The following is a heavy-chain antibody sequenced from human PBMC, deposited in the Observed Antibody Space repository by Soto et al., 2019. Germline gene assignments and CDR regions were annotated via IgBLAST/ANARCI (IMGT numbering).Heavy chain of an antibody. V-gene: IGHV4-30-2*01. Sequence: PSETLSLTCNMSGDSYSISTYSLSRLRPPPGKALQWIGFIYQSGVTSYNPSLASRVSISLDRSNNQCSLKLKSVTAADTAVYFCAGMPYTSGLRFDPWGPGTLVTVSS. CDR1: GDSYSISTYS. CDR2: IYQSGVT. J-gene: IGHJ5*02. D-gene: IGHD6-19*01. CDR3: AGMPYTSGLRFDP.